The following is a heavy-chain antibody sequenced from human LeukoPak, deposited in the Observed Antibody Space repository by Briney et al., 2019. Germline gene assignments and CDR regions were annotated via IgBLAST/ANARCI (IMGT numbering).Heavy chain of an antibody. CDR3: AKDLYSYFDY. Sequence: PGGSLRLSCAASGFTFSSYAMSWVRQAPGKGLEWVSGITGSGGGSGGNTYYADSVKGRFTISRDNSKNTLYLQMNSLRAEDTAVYYCAKDLYSYFDYWGQGTLVTVSS. CDR1: GFTFSSYA. V-gene: IGHV3-23*01. D-gene: IGHD1-26*01. CDR2: ITGSGGGSGGNT. J-gene: IGHJ4*02.